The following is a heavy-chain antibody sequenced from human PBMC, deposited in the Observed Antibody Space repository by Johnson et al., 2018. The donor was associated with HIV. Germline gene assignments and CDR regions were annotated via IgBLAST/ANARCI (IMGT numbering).Heavy chain of an antibody. CDR3: TTGSCIDGVCYAFDV. CDR2: ISYDETT. D-gene: IGHD2-8*01. CDR1: GFTFSSYA. V-gene: IGHV3-30*09. Sequence: VQLVESGGGVVQPGRSLRLSCAASGFTFSSYAMHWVRQAPGKGLEWVAVISYDETTDYAAPVKGRFAISRDDSKNTVYLQMNSLKAEDTAVYYCTTGSCIDGVCYAFDVWGQGTMVTVSS. J-gene: IGHJ3*01.